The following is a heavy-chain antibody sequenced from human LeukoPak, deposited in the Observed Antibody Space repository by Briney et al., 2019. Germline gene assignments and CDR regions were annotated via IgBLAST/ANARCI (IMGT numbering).Heavy chain of an antibody. D-gene: IGHD6-19*01. CDR2: ISGDGGST. CDR1: GFTFDDYA. Sequence: GGSLRLSCAASGFTFDDYAMHWVRQAPGKGLEWVSLISGDGGSTYYADSVKGRFTISRDNSKNSLYLQMNSLRTEDTALYYCAKILTKGYSSGWYLLAFDIWGQGTMVTVSS. CDR3: AKILTKGYSSGWYLLAFDI. J-gene: IGHJ3*02. V-gene: IGHV3-43*02.